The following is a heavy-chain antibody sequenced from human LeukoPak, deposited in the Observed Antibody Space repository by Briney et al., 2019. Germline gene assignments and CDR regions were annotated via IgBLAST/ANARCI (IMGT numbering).Heavy chain of an antibody. V-gene: IGHV1-2*02. Sequence: ASVHVSCMACGYTFTGYYMHWVRPPPGQGREWMGWINPNSGGTNYAQKFQGRLTMTRDTSISTGYKEQSRLRSEDTAVYYCARRRCSGGSCYQNDAFDSWGQGTMVTVSS. D-gene: IGHD2-15*01. J-gene: IGHJ3*02. CDR2: INPNSGGT. CDR3: ARRRCSGGSCYQNDAFDS. CDR1: GYTFTGYY.